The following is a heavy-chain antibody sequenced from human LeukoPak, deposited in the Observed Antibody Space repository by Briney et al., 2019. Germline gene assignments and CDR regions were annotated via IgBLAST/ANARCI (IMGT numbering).Heavy chain of an antibody. CDR3: AGARYSSSSSATGKSDFDY. V-gene: IGHV3-23*01. Sequence: GGSLRLSCATSGFTLSSYAMRWVRQAPGKGLEWVSAISGSGGTTYYADSVKGRFTISRDNSKNTLSLQMNSLRAEHTAIYYCAGARYSSSSSATGKSDFDYWGQGTLVTVSS. D-gene: IGHD6-13*01. J-gene: IGHJ4*02. CDR1: GFTLSSYA. CDR2: ISGSGGTT.